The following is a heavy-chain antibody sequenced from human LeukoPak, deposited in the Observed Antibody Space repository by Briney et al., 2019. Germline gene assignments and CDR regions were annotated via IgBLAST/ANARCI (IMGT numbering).Heavy chain of an antibody. Sequence: GGSLRLSCAASGFTFSSYWMTWVRQAPGKGLEWVANINPDGSEKYYADSVKGRFTISRDNSKNTLYLQMNSLRAEDTAVYSCAKGLGQWLVMFDSWGQGTLVTVSS. D-gene: IGHD6-19*01. V-gene: IGHV3-7*02. CDR3: AKGLGQWLVMFDS. CDR2: INPDGSEK. CDR1: GFTFSSYW. J-gene: IGHJ4*02.